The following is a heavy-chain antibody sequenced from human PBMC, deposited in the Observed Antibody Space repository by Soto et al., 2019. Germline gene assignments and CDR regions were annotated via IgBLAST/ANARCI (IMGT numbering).Heavy chain of an antibody. CDR2: ISSGSSYI. CDR1: GFIFSSYS. D-gene: IGHD6-6*01. V-gene: IGHV3-21*01. J-gene: IGHJ4*02. CDR3: ARQPGSSSSI. Sequence: EVQLVESGGGLVKPGGSLRLSCAASGFIFSSYSMNWVRQAPGKGLEWVSSISSGSSYIYYADSVKGRFTISRDNAKNSLYLQMNSLRAEDTAVYYCARQPGSSSSIWGQGTLVTVSS.